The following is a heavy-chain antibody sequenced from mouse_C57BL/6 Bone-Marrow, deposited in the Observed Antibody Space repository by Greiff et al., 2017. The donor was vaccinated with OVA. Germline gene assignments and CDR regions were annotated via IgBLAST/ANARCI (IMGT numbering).Heavy chain of an antibody. D-gene: IGHD2-5*01. V-gene: IGHV2-2*01. CDR2: IWSGGST. CDR1: GFSLTSYG. J-gene: IGHJ1*03. Sequence: VQLQQSGPGLVQPSQSLSITCTVSGFSLTSYGVHWVRQSPGKGLEWLGVIWSGGSTDYNAAFISRLSISKDNSKSQVFFKMNSLQADDTAIYYCASYSNYEYFDVWGTGTTVTVSS. CDR3: ASYSNYEYFDV.